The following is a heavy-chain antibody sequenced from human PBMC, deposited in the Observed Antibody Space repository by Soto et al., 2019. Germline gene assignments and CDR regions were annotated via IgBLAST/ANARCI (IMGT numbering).Heavy chain of an antibody. D-gene: IGHD3-22*01. CDR2: IIPIFGTT. CDR1: RGTFGSDA. Sequence: SVKVSCKASRGTFGSDAITWVRQAPGQGLEWVGRIIPIFGTTNYAQNLQGRVTISADKSTLTSYMELHSLTSDDTALYYCARDRTDSGYYTNWLDPWGQGTQVTVSS. CDR3: ARDRTDSGYYTNWLDP. J-gene: IGHJ5*02. V-gene: IGHV1-69*06.